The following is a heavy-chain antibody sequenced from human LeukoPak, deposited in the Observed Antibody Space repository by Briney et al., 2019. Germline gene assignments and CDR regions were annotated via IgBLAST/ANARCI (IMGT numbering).Heavy chain of an antibody. J-gene: IGHJ5*02. CDR3: ARAYSSGWYAT. CDR2: IYYSGST. Sequence: PSETLSLTCTVSGGSISSYYWSWIRQPPGKGLEWIGYIYYSGSTNYNPSLKSRVTISVDTSKNQFSLKLSSVTAADTAVYYCARAYSSGWYATWGQGTLVTVSS. CDR1: GGSISSYY. V-gene: IGHV4-59*08. D-gene: IGHD6-19*01.